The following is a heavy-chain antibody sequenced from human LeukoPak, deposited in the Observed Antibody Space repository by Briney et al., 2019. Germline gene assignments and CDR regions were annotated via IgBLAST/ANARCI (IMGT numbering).Heavy chain of an antibody. CDR2: IWYDGSNK. V-gene: IGHV3-33*01. CDR1: GFTFSSYG. Sequence: PGGSLRLSCAASGFTFSSYGMHWVRQAPGKGLEWVAVIWYDGSNKYYADSVKGRFTISRDNSKNTLYLQMNSLRAEDTAVYYCARKISCGGDCYSLDYWGQGTLATVSS. CDR3: ARKISCGGDCYSLDY. J-gene: IGHJ4*02. D-gene: IGHD2-21*01.